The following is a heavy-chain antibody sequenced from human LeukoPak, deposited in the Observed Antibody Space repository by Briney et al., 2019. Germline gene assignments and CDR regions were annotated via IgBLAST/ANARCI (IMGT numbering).Heavy chain of an antibody. CDR1: GFTLSDDG. D-gene: IGHD3-3*01. CDR3: AKDIWSGSTDY. Sequence: GGSLRLSCAASGFTLSDDGMHWVRQAPGKGLEWVSFIRYDGTNKKYADSVKGRFTISRDISKNTLYLQMNSLRGDDTAVYYCAKDIWSGSTDYWGQGALVTVSS. J-gene: IGHJ4*02. V-gene: IGHV3-30*02. CDR2: IRYDGTNK.